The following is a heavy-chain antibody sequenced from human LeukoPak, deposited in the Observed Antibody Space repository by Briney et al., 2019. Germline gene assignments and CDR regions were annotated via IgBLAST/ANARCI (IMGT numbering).Heavy chain of an antibody. Sequence: SETLSLTCTVSGYSISSGYYWGWIRQSPGKGLGWIGSIYHGGSTYYNPSLKSRVTISVDTSKNQFSLKLSSVTAADTAVYYCARGQVRKFMIVVPQYYFDYWGQGTLVTVSS. CDR2: IYHGGST. CDR3: ARGQVRKFMIVVPQYYFDY. CDR1: GYSISSGYY. V-gene: IGHV4-38-2*02. D-gene: IGHD3-22*01. J-gene: IGHJ4*02.